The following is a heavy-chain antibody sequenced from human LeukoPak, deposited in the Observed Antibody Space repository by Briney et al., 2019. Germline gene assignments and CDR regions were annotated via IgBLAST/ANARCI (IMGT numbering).Heavy chain of an antibody. V-gene: IGHV3-66*01. J-gene: IGHJ4*02. CDR3: ARDLRASTGAGFDY. Sequence: GGSLRLPCVASGFTVSNNYMSWVRQAPGKGLEWVSVIYSGGSTYYADSVKGRFTISRDNSKNTLYLQMSSLRAEDTAVYYCARDLRASTGAGFDYWGQGTLVTVSS. CDR2: IYSGGST. CDR1: GFTVSNNY. D-gene: IGHD4/OR15-4a*01.